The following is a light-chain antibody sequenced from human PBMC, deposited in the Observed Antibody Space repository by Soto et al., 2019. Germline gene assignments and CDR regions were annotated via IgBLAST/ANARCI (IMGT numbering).Light chain of an antibody. CDR3: QQSYSTPPN. V-gene: IGKV1-39*01. Sequence: DIQMTQSPSSLSASVGDRVTITCRSSQSISSYLNWYQQKPRKAPKLLIYAASSLQGGVPSRFSGSGSGTDFTLTISSLQPEDFATYYCQQSYSTPPNFGPGTKVDIK. J-gene: IGKJ3*01. CDR1: QSISSY. CDR2: AAS.